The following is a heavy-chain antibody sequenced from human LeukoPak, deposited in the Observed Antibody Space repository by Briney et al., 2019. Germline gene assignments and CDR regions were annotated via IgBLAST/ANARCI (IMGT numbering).Heavy chain of an antibody. Sequence: SETLSLTCTVSGGSISSNYWSWIRQPPGKGLEWIGDIYYSGSTNYNPSLKSRVTISIDTSKNQFSLKLSSVTAADTAVYFCARGGSADNWFDPWGQGTLVTVSS. J-gene: IGHJ5*02. V-gene: IGHV4-59*01. CDR3: ARGGSADNWFDP. CDR2: IYYSGST. D-gene: IGHD2-15*01. CDR1: GGSISSNY.